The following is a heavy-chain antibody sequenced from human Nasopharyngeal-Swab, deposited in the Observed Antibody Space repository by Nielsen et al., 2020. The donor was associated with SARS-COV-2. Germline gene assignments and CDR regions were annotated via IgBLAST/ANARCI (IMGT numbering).Heavy chain of an antibody. D-gene: IGHD5-12*01. J-gene: IGHJ5*02. V-gene: IGHV4-39*01. CDR2: IYYSGST. Sequence: WIRQPPGKGLEWIGSIYYSGSTYYNPSLKSRVTISVDTSKNQFSLKLSSVTAADTAVYYCARTLTYLHQTYSGYDNDNWFDPWGQGTLVIVSS. CDR3: ARTLTYLHQTYSGYDNDNWFDP.